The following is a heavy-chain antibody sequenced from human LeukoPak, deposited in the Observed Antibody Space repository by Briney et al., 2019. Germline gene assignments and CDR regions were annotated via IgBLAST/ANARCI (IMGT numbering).Heavy chain of an antibody. CDR2: IY. CDR1: GDSISSYY. J-gene: IGHJ5*02. D-gene: IGHD1/OR15-1a*01. CDR3: ARGTNIPWFAP. V-gene: IGHV4-4*09. Sequence: HSETLSLTCTVSGDSISSYYWSWIRQPPGKGLEWIGYIYTSGSTYTSGATNYNPSLKSRVTLSADTSKNQFSLKLSSVTATDTAVYFCARGTNIPWFAPWGQGTLVTVSS.